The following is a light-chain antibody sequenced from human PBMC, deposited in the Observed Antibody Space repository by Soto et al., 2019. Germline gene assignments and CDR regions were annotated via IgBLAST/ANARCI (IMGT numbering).Light chain of an antibody. CDR2: DAS. CDR3: QQRSNWPGT. V-gene: IGKV3-11*01. CDR1: QSVSSY. Sequence: EIVLTQSPATLSLSPGERATISCRASQSVSSYLAWYQQKPGQAPRLLIYDASTMATGIPARFSGSGSGTDFTLTISSLEPEDFAVYYCQQRSNWPGTFGPGTKVDIK. J-gene: IGKJ3*01.